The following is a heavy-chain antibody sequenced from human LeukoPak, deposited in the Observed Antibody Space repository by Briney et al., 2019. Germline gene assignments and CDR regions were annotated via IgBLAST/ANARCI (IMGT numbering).Heavy chain of an antibody. CDR3: ARGPPTYCGGDCSPAFDY. CDR1: GGSISNGVYY. J-gene: IGHJ4*02. D-gene: IGHD2-21*02. CDR2: IYYSGST. V-gene: IGHV4-31*03. Sequence: SETLSLTCTVSGGSISNGVYYWSWIRQHPGKGLEWIGYIYYSGSTYYSPSLKSRVTISVDKSKNQFSLKLSSVTAADTAVYYCARGPPTYCGGDCSPAFDYWGQGTLVTVSS.